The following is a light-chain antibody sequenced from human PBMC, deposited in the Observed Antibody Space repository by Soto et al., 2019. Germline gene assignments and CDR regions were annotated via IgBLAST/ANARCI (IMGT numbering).Light chain of an antibody. J-gene: IGLJ1*01. CDR1: SSDVGGYNY. V-gene: IGLV2-14*03. CDR3: SSYTTSNTRQIV. CDR2: DVS. Sequence: QSVLTQPASVSGSPGQSITISCTGTSSDVGGYNYVSWYQHHPGKAPKLMIVDVSNQPSGVSNRFSGSKSGNTASLTISGLQPEDEADYYCSSYTTSNTRQIVFGTGTKVTVL.